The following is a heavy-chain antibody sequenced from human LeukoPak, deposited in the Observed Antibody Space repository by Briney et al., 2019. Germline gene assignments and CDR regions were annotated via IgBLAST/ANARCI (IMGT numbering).Heavy chain of an antibody. CDR3: ARADRGYSYGFILYY. J-gene: IGHJ4*02. V-gene: IGHV4-34*01. CDR2: INHSGST. Sequence: SETLSLTCAVYGGSFSGYYWSWIRQPPGKGLEWIGEINHSGSTNYNPSLKSRVTISVDTSKNQFSLKLSSVTAADTAVYCCARADRGYSYGFILYYWGQGTLVTVSS. CDR1: GGSFSGYY. D-gene: IGHD5-18*01.